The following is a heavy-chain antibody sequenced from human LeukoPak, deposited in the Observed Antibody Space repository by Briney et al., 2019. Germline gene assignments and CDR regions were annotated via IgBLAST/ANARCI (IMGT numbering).Heavy chain of an antibody. CDR2: ISAYNGNT. Sequence: ASVKVSCKASGYTFTSYAINWVRQAPGQGLEWMGWISAYNGNTNYAQKLQGRVIMTTDTSTSTAYMELRSLRSDDTAVYYCARDWAVGDSSAYYHWGQGTLVTVSS. J-gene: IGHJ5*02. CDR3: ARDWAVGDSSAYYH. V-gene: IGHV1-18*01. D-gene: IGHD3-22*01. CDR1: GYTFTSYA.